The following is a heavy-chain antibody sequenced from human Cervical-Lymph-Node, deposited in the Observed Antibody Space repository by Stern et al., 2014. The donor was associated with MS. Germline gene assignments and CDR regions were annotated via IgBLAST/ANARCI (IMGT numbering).Heavy chain of an antibody. CDR3: GRETRRYRYYYGMDV. J-gene: IGHJ6*02. D-gene: IGHD1-1*01. V-gene: IGHV1-8*01. CDR2: MNPNSGNT. CDR1: GYTFTSYD. Sequence: VQLLESGAEVKKPGASVKVSCKASGYTFTSYDINWVRQATGQGLEWMGWMNPNSGNTGYAQKFQGRVTMTRNTSISTAYMELSSLRSEDAAVFYGGRETRRYRYYYGMDVWGQGTTVTVSS.